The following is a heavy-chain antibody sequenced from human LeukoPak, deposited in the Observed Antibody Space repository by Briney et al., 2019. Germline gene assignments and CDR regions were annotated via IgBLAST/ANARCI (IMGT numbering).Heavy chain of an antibody. CDR3: AKLRDVAVTGPLGY. V-gene: IGHV3-30*18. J-gene: IGHJ4*02. D-gene: IGHD6-19*01. CDR2: ISYDGSNK. CDR1: GFTFSSYG. Sequence: GGSLRLSCAASGFTFSSYGMHWVRQAPGKGLECVARISYDGSNKFYGDSVKGRFTISRDSSKNTLYLQMNSLRAEDTAVYYCAKLRDVAVTGPLGYWGQGTLVTVSS.